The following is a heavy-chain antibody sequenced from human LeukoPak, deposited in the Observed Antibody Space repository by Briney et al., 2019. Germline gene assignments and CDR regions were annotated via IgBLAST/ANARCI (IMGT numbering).Heavy chain of an antibody. CDR2: INHSGST. CDR3: AREGLNMVRGVIPKEAWGWFDP. D-gene: IGHD3-10*01. CDR1: GGSFSGYY. Sequence: SETLSLTCAVYGGSFSGYYWSWIRQPPGKGLEWIGEINHSGSTNYNPSLKSRVTISVDTCKNQFSLKLSSVTAADTAVYYCAREGLNMVRGVIPKEAWGWFDPWGQGTLVTVSS. J-gene: IGHJ5*02. V-gene: IGHV4-34*01.